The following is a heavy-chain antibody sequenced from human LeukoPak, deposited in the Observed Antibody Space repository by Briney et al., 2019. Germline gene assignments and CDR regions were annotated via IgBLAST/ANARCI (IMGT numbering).Heavy chain of an antibody. V-gene: IGHV3-30*18. D-gene: IGHD3-9*01. J-gene: IGHJ2*01. CDR2: ISYDGSNK. CDR1: GFTFSSYG. Sequence: GGSLRLSCAASGFTFSSYGMHWVRQAPGKGLEWVAVISYDGSNKYYADSVKGRFTISRDNSKNTLYLQMNSLRAEDTAVYYCAKPDKYYDILTGYYPKYWYFDLWGRGTLVTVSS. CDR3: AKPDKYYDILTGYYPKYWYFDL.